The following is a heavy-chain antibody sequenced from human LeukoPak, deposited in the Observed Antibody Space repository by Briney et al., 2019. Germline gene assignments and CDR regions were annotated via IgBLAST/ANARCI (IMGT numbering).Heavy chain of an antibody. CDR2: IYHSGST. CDR3: ARDGGYSYGPNWFDP. CDR1: GGSFSGYY. J-gene: IGHJ5*02. Sequence: SETLSLTCAVYGGSFSGYYWSWIRQPPGKGLEWIGYIYHSGSTYYNPSLKSRVTISVDRSKNQFSLKLSSVTAADTAVYYCARDGGYSYGPNWFDPWGQGTLVTVSS. D-gene: IGHD5-18*01. V-gene: IGHV4-34*01.